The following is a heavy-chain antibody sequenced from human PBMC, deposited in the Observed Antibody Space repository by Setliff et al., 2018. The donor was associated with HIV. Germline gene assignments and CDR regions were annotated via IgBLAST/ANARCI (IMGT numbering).Heavy chain of an antibody. Sequence: TLSLTCAVSSYSISSGYYWGWIRQPPGKGLEWIGNIYHSGSTYYNPSLKSRVTISVDTSKNQFSLKLSSVTAADTAVYYCARDLIRITPHGDLPFWGQGNLVTVSS. V-gene: IGHV4-38-2*02. D-gene: IGHD2-15*01. CDR1: SYSISSGYY. CDR3: ARDLIRITPHGDLPF. J-gene: IGHJ4*02. CDR2: IYHSGST.